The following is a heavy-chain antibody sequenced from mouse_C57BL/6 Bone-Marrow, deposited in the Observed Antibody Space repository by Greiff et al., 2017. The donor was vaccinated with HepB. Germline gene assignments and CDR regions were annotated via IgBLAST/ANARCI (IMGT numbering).Heavy chain of an antibody. Sequence: QVTLKESGPGILQSSQTLSLTCSFSGFSLSTSGMGVSWIRQPSGKGLEWLAHIYWDDDKRYNPSLKSRLTISKDTSRNQVFLKITSVDTADTATYYCARSDSGIYDGYPHWYFDVWGTGTTVTVSS. J-gene: IGHJ1*03. D-gene: IGHD2-3*01. CDR2: IYWDDDK. CDR1: GFSLSTSGMG. V-gene: IGHV8-12*01. CDR3: ARSDSGIYDGYPHWYFDV.